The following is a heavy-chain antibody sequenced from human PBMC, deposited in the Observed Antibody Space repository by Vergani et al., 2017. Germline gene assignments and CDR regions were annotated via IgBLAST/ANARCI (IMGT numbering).Heavy chain of an antibody. CDR2: ISWNSGSI. D-gene: IGHD2-2*01. Sequence: DVQLVESGGGLVRPGKSLELSCEASGFTFADYTMHWVRQAPGKGLEWVSGISWNSGSIGYADSVKGRFTISRDNAKNSLYLQMNSLRAEDTALYYCAKDMYPVPATTIFDYWGQGTLVTVSS. V-gene: IGHV3-9*01. CDR1: GFTFADYT. CDR3: AKDMYPVPATTIFDY. J-gene: IGHJ4*02.